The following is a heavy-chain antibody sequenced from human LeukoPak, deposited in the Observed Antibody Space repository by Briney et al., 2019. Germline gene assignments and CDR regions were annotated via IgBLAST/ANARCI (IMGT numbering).Heavy chain of an antibody. CDR3: AKEDYVWGRVYGMDV. V-gene: IGHV3-9*01. CDR1: GFTFDDYA. CDR2: ISWNSGSI. D-gene: IGHD3-16*01. J-gene: IGHJ6*02. Sequence: GRSLRLSCAASGFTFDDYAMHWVRQAPGKGLEWVSGISWNSGSIGYADSVKGRFTISRDNAKNSLYLQMNSLRAEDTALYYCAKEDYVWGRVYGMDVWGQGTTVTVSS.